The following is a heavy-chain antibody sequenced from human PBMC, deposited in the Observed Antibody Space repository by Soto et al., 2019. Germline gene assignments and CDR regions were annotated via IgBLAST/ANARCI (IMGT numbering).Heavy chain of an antibody. V-gene: IGHV3-33*01. CDR2: IWYDGSNK. Sequence: GGSLRLSCAASGFTFSSYGMHWVRQAPGKGLEWVAVIWYDGSNKYYADSVKGRFTISRDNSKNTLYLQMNSLRAEDTAVYYCARDRLAADYYGMDVWGQGTTVTVYS. CDR3: ARDRLAADYYGMDV. CDR1: GFTFSSYG. J-gene: IGHJ6*02. D-gene: IGHD6-13*01.